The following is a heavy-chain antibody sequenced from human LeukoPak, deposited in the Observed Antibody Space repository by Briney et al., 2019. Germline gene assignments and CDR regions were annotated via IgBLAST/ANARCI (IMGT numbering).Heavy chain of an antibody. Sequence: ASVKVSCKASGYAFTSYGISWVRQAPGQGLEWMAWISAYNGNTNYAQKLQGRVTITADKSTSTAYMELSSLRSEDTAVYYCAREGFVVAAGPKPHWGQWTLVTVSS. V-gene: IGHV1-18*01. J-gene: IGHJ1*01. CDR3: AREGFVVAAGPKPH. CDR1: GYAFTSYG. D-gene: IGHD2-15*01. CDR2: ISAYNGNT.